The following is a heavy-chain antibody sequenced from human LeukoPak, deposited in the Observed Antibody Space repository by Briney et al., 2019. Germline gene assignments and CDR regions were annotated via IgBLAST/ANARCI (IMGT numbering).Heavy chain of an antibody. Sequence: GGSLRLSCGASGFTFRSHAMNWVRQAPGKGLEWVSAITGSGAGGTDYADSVKGRFTISRDNSKNTLYLQMNSLRAEDTAVYYCAKVRPRYFDWLRYYFDYWGQGTLVTVSS. CDR2: ITGSGAGGT. J-gene: IGHJ4*02. V-gene: IGHV3-23*01. CDR3: AKVRPRYFDWLRYYFDY. D-gene: IGHD3-9*01. CDR1: GFTFRSHA.